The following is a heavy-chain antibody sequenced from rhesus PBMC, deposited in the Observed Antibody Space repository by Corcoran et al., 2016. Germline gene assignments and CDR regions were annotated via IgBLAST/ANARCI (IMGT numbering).Heavy chain of an antibody. Sequence: QVQLVQSGAEVKKPGASVKVSCKASGFTFGSYAINWVRQAPGQGFEWMGVIIPLVGIKNYAENFQDRVTITAETATDTAYMELSSLRSEDTAVYYCATRSNVYGSDAFDFWGQGLRVTVSS. CDR2: IIPLVGIK. V-gene: IGHV1-198*02. CDR1: GFTFGSYA. D-gene: IGHD1-44*02. CDR3: ATRSNVYGSDAFDF. J-gene: IGHJ3*01.